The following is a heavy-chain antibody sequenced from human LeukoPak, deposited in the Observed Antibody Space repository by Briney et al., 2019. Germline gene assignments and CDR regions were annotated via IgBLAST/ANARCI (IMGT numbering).Heavy chain of an antibody. V-gene: IGHV1-69*05. CDR1: GGTFSSYA. CDR3: ARGGFWNYFDYYYYYYMDV. J-gene: IGHJ6*03. CDR2: IIPIFGTA. Sequence: SVKVSCKASGGTFSSYAISWVRQAPGQGLEWMGGIIPIFGTANYAQKFQGRVTITTDESTSTAYMELSSLRSEDTAVYYCARGGFWNYFDYYYYYYMDVWSKGTTVTVSS. D-gene: IGHD1-7*01.